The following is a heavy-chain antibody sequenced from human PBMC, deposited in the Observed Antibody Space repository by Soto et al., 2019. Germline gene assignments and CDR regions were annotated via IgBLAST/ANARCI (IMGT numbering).Heavy chain of an antibody. Sequence: SETLSLTCTVSGGSISSSSYYWGWIRQPPGKGLEWIGSIYYSGSTYYNPSLKSRVTISVDTSKNQFSLKLSSVTAADTAVYYCARYRSGSYYYYFDYWGQGTLVTVSS. CDR2: IYYSGST. CDR1: GGSISSSSYY. D-gene: IGHD1-26*01. J-gene: IGHJ4*02. V-gene: IGHV4-39*01. CDR3: ARYRSGSYYYYFDY.